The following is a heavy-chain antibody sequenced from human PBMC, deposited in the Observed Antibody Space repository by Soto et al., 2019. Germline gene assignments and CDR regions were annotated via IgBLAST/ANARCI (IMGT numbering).Heavy chain of an antibody. Sequence: GESLKISCKGSGYSFTSYWIGWVRQMPGKGLEWMGIIYPGDSDTRYSPSFQGQVTISADKSISTAYLQWSSLKASDTAMYYCARTMAVAGGYFSWFDPWGQGTLVTVSS. CDR2: IYPGDSDT. CDR1: GYSFTSYW. D-gene: IGHD6-19*01. CDR3: ARTMAVAGGYFSWFDP. J-gene: IGHJ5*02. V-gene: IGHV5-51*01.